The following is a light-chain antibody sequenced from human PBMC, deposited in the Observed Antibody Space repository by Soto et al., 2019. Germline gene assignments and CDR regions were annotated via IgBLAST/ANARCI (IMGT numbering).Light chain of an antibody. J-gene: IGLJ2*01. CDR3: SSYTSSSTAVV. Sequence: QSVLTQSASVSGSPGQSITISCTGTSSDVGGYNYVSWYQQHPGKAPKLMIYEVSNRPSGVSNRFAGSKSGNTASLTISGLQAEDEADYYCSSYTSSSTAVVFGGGTKVTVL. CDR1: SSDVGGYNY. V-gene: IGLV2-14*01. CDR2: EVS.